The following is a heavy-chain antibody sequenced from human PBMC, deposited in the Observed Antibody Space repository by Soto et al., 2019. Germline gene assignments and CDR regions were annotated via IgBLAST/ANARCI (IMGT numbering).Heavy chain of an antibody. CDR1: GYTFTSYY. Sequence: GASVKVSCKASGYTFTSYYMHWVRQAPGQGLEWMGIINPSGGSTSYAQKFQGRVTMTRDTSTSTVYMELSSLRSEDTAVYYCARDWGSAEDYRGNGYWGQGTLVTVSS. V-gene: IGHV1-46*03. J-gene: IGHJ4*02. D-gene: IGHD3-16*01. CDR3: ARDWGSAEDYRGNGY. CDR2: INPSGGST.